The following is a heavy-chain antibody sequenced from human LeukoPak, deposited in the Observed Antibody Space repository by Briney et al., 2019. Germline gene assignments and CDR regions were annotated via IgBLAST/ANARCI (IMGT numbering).Heavy chain of an antibody. CDR3: ARDVYYYDSSHSRAFDI. CDR1: GVSISSYY. CDR2: IYYSGST. J-gene: IGHJ3*02. V-gene: IGHV4-59*01. Sequence: SETLSLTCTVSGVSISSYYWSWIRQPPGKGLEWIGYIYYSGSTNYNPSLKSRVTISVDTSKNHFSLKLSSVTAADTAVYYCARDVYYYDSSHSRAFDIWGQGTMVTVSS. D-gene: IGHD3-22*01.